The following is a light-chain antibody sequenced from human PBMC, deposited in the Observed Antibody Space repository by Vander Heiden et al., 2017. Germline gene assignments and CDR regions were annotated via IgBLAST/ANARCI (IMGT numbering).Light chain of an antibody. CDR2: GNS. Sequence: QSVLTQPPSVSGAPGQMVTISCTGSSSNIGAGYDVPWYQQLPGTAPKLLIYGNSNRPSGVPDRFSGSKSGTSASLAITGLQAEDEADYYCQSYDSSLSGYVFGTGTKVTVL. CDR3: QSYDSSLSGYV. CDR1: SSNIGAGYD. V-gene: IGLV1-40*01. J-gene: IGLJ1*01.